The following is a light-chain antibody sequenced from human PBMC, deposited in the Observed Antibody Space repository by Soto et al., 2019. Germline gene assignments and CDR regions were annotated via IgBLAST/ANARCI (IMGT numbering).Light chain of an antibody. J-gene: IGLJ1*01. Sequence: QSALTQPPSASGSPGQSVTISCTGTSSDVGGYDYVSWYQQHPGKAPKLIIYEVIKRPSRVPDRFSGSKSGNTASLTVSGLQAEDEADYYCIAYAGSSNVFGTGTKLTVL. CDR3: IAYAGSSNV. CDR2: EVI. V-gene: IGLV2-8*01. CDR1: SSDVGGYDY.